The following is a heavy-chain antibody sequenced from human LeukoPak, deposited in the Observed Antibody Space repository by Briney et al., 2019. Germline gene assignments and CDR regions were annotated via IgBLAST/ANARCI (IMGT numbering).Heavy chain of an antibody. V-gene: IGHV3-30*02. Sequence: GGSLRLSCVASGFTFSLYGMHWVRQAPGKGLEWVAFIRNDGSNRYYADSVKGRFTISRDNSKNTLYLQMNSLRAEDTAVYYCARSGYNWNERTLTPYLLGYWGQGTLVTVSS. CDR1: GFTFSLYG. CDR2: IRNDGSNR. J-gene: IGHJ4*02. CDR3: ARSGYNWNERTLTPYLLGY. D-gene: IGHD1-20*01.